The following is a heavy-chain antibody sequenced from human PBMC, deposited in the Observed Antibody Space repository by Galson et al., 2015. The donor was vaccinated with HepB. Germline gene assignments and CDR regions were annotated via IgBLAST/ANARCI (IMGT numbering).Heavy chain of an antibody. CDR3: ARARYYFDSGGYRVRQFDY. J-gene: IGHJ4*02. V-gene: IGHV4-59*01. Sequence: ETLSLTCTVSGGSISTYYWSWIRQPPGKGLELIGLIYYGGSTTYNSSLESRVTISLDTSKNQFSLKLSSVTAADTAVYYCARARYYFDSGGYRVRQFDYWGQGTLVTVSS. D-gene: IGHD3-22*01. CDR2: IYYGGST. CDR1: GGSISTYY.